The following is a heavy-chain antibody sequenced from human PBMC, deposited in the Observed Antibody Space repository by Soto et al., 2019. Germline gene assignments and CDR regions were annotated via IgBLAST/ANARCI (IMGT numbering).Heavy chain of an antibody. D-gene: IGHD6-13*01. CDR3: AKESLLAAAGTAFDY. J-gene: IGHJ4*02. Sequence: ESGGGLVQPGRSLRLSCAASGFTFDDYAMHWVRQAPGKGLEWVSGISWNSGSIGYADSVKGRFTISRDNAKNSLYLQMNSLRAEDTALYYCAKESLLAAAGTAFDYWGQGTLVTVSS. CDR2: ISWNSGSI. CDR1: GFTFDDYA. V-gene: IGHV3-9*01.